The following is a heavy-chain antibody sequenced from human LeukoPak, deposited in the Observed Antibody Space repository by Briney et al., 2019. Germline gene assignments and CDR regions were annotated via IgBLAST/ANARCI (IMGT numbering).Heavy chain of an antibody. J-gene: IGHJ5*02. D-gene: IGHD3-10*01. CDR1: GDSVSSHSVA. CDR3: ARGMGRAWFDP. Sequence: SQTLSLTCAISGDSVSSHSVAWDWIRQSPSRGLEWLARTYYRSRWYSDYAVSVRGRITINPDTSKNQFSLKLSSVTAADTAVYYCARGMGRAWFDPWGQGTLVTVSS. CDR2: TYYRSRWYS. V-gene: IGHV6-1*01.